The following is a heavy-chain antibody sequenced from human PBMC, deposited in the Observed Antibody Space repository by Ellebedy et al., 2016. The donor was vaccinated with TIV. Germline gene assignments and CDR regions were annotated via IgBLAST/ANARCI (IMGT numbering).Heavy chain of an antibody. D-gene: IGHD3-3*01. J-gene: IGHJ6*02. CDR3: GGGGVYDFWSGYSYGMDV. CDR1: GGSISSSSYY. V-gene: IGHV4-39*01. CDR2: IYYSGST. Sequence: SETLSLTXTVSGGSISSSSYYWGWIRQPPGKGLEWIGSIYYSGSTYYNPSLKSRVTISVDTSKNQFSLKLSSVTAADTAVYYCGGGGVYDFWSGYSYGMDVWGQGTTVTVSS.